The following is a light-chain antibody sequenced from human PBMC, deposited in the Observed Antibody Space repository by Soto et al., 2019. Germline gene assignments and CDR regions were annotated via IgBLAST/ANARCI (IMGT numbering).Light chain of an antibody. J-gene: IGKJ5*01. V-gene: IGKV3-20*01. Sequence: EIVLTQSPGTLSFSPGEIATLSCSASQSVSSSYLAWYQQKPGQAPRLLIYGASSRATGIPDRFSGSGSGTDFTLTISRLEPEDFAVYYCQQYASSPHTFGQGTRREIK. CDR1: QSVSSSY. CDR3: QQYASSPHT. CDR2: GAS.